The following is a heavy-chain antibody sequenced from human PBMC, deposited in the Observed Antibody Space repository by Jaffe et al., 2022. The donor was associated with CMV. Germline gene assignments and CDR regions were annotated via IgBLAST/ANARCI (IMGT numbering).Heavy chain of an antibody. CDR1: GGTFSSYA. D-gene: IGHD5-18*01. V-gene: IGHV1-69*09. J-gene: IGHJ3*02. CDR3: ARDSIVAAISYGGGWDAFDI. CDR2: IIPILGIA. Sequence: QVQLVQSGAEVKKPGSSVKVSCKASGGTFSSYAISWVRQAPGQGLEWMGRIIPILGIANYAQKFQGRVTITADKSTSTAYMELSSLRSEDTAVYYCARDSIVAAISYGGGWDAFDIWGQGTMVTVSS.